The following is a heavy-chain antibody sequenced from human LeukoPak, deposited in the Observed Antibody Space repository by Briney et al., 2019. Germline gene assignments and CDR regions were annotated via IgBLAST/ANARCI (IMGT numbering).Heavy chain of an antibody. Sequence: GGSLRLSCATSGFTFSRYWMNWVRQAPGKGLEWVANIKQDGSEKYYVDSVKGRFTISRDNAKNSLYLQMNSLRAEDTAVYYCAKKVDSGNTYGAFDIWGQGTMVTVSS. V-gene: IGHV3-7*01. CDR2: IKQDGSEK. CDR3: AKKVDSGNTYGAFDI. CDR1: GFTFSRYW. D-gene: IGHD1-26*01. J-gene: IGHJ3*02.